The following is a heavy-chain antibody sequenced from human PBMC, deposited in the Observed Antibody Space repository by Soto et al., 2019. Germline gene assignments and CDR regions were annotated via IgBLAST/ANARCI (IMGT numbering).Heavy chain of an antibody. CDR1: GFTFSSYA. D-gene: IGHD3-3*01. Sequence: GGSLRLSCAASGFTFSSYAMHWVRQAPGKGLEWVAVMSHDGSNRYYAESVKGRFTISRDNSKNMVYLQMNSLRAEDTAVYYCARDSTRNGYRFAYWGQGTLVTVSS. CDR2: MSHDGSNR. V-gene: IGHV3-30-3*01. CDR3: ARDSTRNGYRFAY. J-gene: IGHJ4*02.